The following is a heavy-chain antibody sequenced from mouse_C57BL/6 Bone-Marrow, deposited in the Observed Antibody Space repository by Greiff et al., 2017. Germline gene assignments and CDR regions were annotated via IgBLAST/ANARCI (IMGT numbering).Heavy chain of an antibody. CDR3: ARNWVSSGSWFAY. Sequence: VQLQQSGPGLVQPSQSLSITCTVSGFSLTSYGVHWVRQSPGKGLEWLGVLWSGGSTDYNAAFISRLSISKDNSKSQVFFKMNSLQADDTAIYYWARNWVSSGSWFAYWGQGTLVTVSA. V-gene: IGHV2-2*01. D-gene: IGHD3-2*02. CDR2: LWSGGST. CDR1: GFSLTSYG. J-gene: IGHJ3*01.